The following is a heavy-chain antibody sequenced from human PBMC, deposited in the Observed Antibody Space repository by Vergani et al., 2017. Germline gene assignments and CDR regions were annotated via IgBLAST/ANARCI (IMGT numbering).Heavy chain of an antibody. D-gene: IGHD6-25*01. Sequence: QVQLQQWGAGLLKPSETLSLTCAVYGGSFSGYYWSWIRQPPGKGLERIGEINHSGSTNYNPSLKSRVTISVDTSKNQFSLKLSSVTAADTAVYYCARGPLIAALIDYWGQGTLVTVSS. CDR1: GGSFSGYY. CDR3: ARGPLIAALIDY. V-gene: IGHV4-34*01. CDR2: INHSGST. J-gene: IGHJ4*02.